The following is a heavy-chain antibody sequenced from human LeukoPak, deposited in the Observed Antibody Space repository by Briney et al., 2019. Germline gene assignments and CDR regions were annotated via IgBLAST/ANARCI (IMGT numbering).Heavy chain of an antibody. Sequence: GRSLRLSCAASGFTFNTYTMHWVRQAPDRGLEWVAVISNDGSNKFYVDSVKGRFTISRDNSKNTLYLQMSSLRAEDTAVYYCARGGALLWFGASFDYWGQGTLVTVSS. V-gene: IGHV3-30-3*01. CDR1: GFTFNTYT. D-gene: IGHD3-10*01. CDR3: ARGGALLWFGASFDY. CDR2: ISNDGSNK. J-gene: IGHJ4*02.